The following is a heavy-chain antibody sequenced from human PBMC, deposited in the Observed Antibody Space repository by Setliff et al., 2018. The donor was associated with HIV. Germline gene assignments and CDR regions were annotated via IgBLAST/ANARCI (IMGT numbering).Heavy chain of an antibody. V-gene: IGHV3-21*01. CDR1: GFTFSRYT. J-gene: IGHJ4*02. D-gene: IGHD3-10*01. CDR3: ARLRPYNSALDY. Sequence: GGSLRLSCAASGFTFSRYTMNWVRQAPGKGLEWVSSITSSSSNIYYADSVKGRFTISRDNAKNLLYLLLNTLRADDTAVYYCARLRPYNSALDYWGQGTLVTVSS. CDR2: ITSSSSNI.